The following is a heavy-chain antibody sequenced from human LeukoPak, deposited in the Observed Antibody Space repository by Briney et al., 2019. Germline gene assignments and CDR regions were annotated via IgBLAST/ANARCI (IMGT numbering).Heavy chain of an antibody. V-gene: IGHV4-59*01. Sequence: PSETLSLTCTVSGGSISNYYWNWIRQPPGKGLEWIGYIYYTGSTNYNPSLKSRVTMSVDTSKNQFSLNLRSVTPEDTAVYYCARTTEGGYSYGYFYYYYMDVWGKGTTVTISS. J-gene: IGHJ6*03. CDR3: ARTTEGGYSYGYFYYYYMDV. CDR1: GGSISNYY. CDR2: IYYTGST. D-gene: IGHD5-18*01.